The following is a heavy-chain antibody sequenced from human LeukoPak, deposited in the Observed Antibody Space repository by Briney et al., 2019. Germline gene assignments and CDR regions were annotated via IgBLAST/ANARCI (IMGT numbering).Heavy chain of an antibody. CDR3: ARGLSPGIAAAYWFDP. CDR2: INTNTGNP. D-gene: IGHD6-13*01. J-gene: IGHJ5*02. V-gene: IGHV7-4-1*02. CDR1: GYTFTSYA. Sequence: ASVKVSCKASGYTFTSYAMNWVRQAPGQGLEWMGWINTNTGNPTYAQGFTGRFVFSLDTSVSTAYLQISSLKAEDTAVYYCARGLSPGIAAAYWFDPWGQGTLVTVSS.